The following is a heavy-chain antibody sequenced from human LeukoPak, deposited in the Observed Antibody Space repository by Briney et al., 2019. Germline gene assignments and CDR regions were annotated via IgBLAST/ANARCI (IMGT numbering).Heavy chain of an antibody. CDR1: GYTFTGYY. V-gene: IGHV1-2*02. CDR3: ARDLHSGAYTFDY. CDR2: INPNSGGT. D-gene: IGHD1-26*01. J-gene: IGHJ4*02. Sequence: ASVKVSCKASGYTFTGYYMHWVRQAPGQGLEWMGWINPNSGGTNYAQKFQGRVTMTRDTSISTAYMELRRLRSDDTAVYYCARDLHSGAYTFDYWGQGTLVTVSS.